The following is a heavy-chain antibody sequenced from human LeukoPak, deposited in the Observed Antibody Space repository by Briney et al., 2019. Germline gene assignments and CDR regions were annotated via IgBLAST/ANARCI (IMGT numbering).Heavy chain of an antibody. Sequence: PGGSLSLSCAPSGFSLSSYSMNWVRQAPGKGLEWVSFISGSSSTIDYTDSVKGRFTISRDNGKNSLFLHMNSLRAEDTGVYYCARKNTTSSEDYWGQGTLVTVSS. CDR3: ARKNTTSSEDY. CDR1: GFSLSSYS. CDR2: ISGSSSTI. J-gene: IGHJ4*02. D-gene: IGHD6-6*01. V-gene: IGHV3-48*04.